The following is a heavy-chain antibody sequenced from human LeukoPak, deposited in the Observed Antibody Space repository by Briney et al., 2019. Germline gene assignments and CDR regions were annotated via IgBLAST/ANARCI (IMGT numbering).Heavy chain of an antibody. J-gene: IGHJ4*02. V-gene: IGHV1-69*04. D-gene: IGHD2-2*01. Sequence: SVKVSCKASGGTFSSYAISWVRQAPGQGLEWMGRIIPILGIANYAQKFQGRVTITANKSTSTAYMELSSLRSEDTAVYYCARVGIGYCSSTSCYFDYWGQGTLVTVSS. CDR2: IIPILGIA. CDR3: ARVGIGYCSSTSCYFDY. CDR1: GGTFSSYA.